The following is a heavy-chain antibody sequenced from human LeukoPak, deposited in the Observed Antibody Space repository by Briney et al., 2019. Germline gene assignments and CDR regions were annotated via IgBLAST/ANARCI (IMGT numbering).Heavy chain of an antibody. V-gene: IGHV3-64D*09. D-gene: IGHD6-13*01. CDR3: VKDYSSSWSNWFDS. J-gene: IGHJ5*01. CDR2: ISGNGVSR. Sequence: PGRSLRLSCSASGFTFSRYPMHWVSQAPGKGLACDSAISGNGVSRYYADSVMGRFTISRDNSKNTLYLQMSSLRVDDTAVYYCVKDYSSSWSNWFDSWGQGTLVTVSS. CDR1: GFTFSRYP.